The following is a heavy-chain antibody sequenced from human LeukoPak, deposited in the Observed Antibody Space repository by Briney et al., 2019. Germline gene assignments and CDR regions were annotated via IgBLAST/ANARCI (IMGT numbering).Heavy chain of an antibody. J-gene: IGHJ5*02. CDR3: ARGGGYCSSTSCYNWFDP. V-gene: IGHV1-18*01. CDR1: GYTFTSYG. D-gene: IGHD2-2*01. Sequence: ASVKVSCTASGYTFTSYGISWVRQAPGQGLEWMGWISAYNGNTNYAQKLQGRVTMTTDTSTSTAYMELRSLRSDDTAVYYCARGGGYCSSTSCYNWFDPWGQGTLVTVSS. CDR2: ISAYNGNT.